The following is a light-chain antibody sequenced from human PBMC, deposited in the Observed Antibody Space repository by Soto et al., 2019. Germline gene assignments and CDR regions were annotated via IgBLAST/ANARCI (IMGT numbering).Light chain of an antibody. CDR1: QSVSSTY. J-gene: IGKJ3*01. Sequence: EIVLTQSPGTLSLSPGDRATLSCRASQSVSSTYLAWYQQKPGQAPRLLIYDASSRATGIPDRFSGSGSGTDFTLTISRLEPEDCAVYYCQQYGSSPGLFTFGPGTKVDIK. CDR2: DAS. CDR3: QQYGSSPGLFT. V-gene: IGKV3-20*01.